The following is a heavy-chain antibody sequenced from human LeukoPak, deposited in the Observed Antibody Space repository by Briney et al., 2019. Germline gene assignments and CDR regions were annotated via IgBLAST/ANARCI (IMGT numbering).Heavy chain of an antibody. V-gene: IGHV3-7*01. CDR2: IKFDGIEK. J-gene: IGHJ3*01. Sequence: GGSLRLSCAASGFNFRNWLSWVRQAPGKGLEWVANIKFDGIEKYYVDSVKGRFTVSRDNAKSSLYLQMNSLRPEDTAVYYCICDLDRSSGLWGQGTMVTVSS. CDR3: ICDLDRSSGL. D-gene: IGHD3-3*01. CDR1: GFNFRNW.